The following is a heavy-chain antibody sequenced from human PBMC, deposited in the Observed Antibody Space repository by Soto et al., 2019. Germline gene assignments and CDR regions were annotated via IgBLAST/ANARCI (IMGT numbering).Heavy chain of an antibody. J-gene: IGHJ4*02. CDR3: ARVRSNVPFDY. Sequence: SETLSLTCAVYGGSFSGYYWSWIRQPPGKGLEWIGEINHSGSTNYNPSLKSRVTISVDTSKNQFSLKLSSVTAADTAVYYCARVRSNVPFDYWGQGTLVTVPS. CDR2: INHSGST. CDR1: GGSFSGYY. D-gene: IGHD2-8*01. V-gene: IGHV4-34*01.